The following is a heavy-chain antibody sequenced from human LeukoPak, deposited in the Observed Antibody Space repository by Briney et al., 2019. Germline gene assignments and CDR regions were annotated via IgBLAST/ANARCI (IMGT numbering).Heavy chain of an antibody. D-gene: IGHD3-16*01. J-gene: IGHJ3*02. CDR1: GGSISSGGYY. V-gene: IGHV4-31*03. Sequence: SETLSLTCTVSGGSISSGGYYWSWIRQHPGKGLEWIGHIYYSGSTYYNPPLKGRVTMSVDTPKNQFSLKLSSVTAADTAVYYCARRSGGLYGFDIRGQGTMVTVSS. CDR3: ARRSGGLYGFDI. CDR2: IYYSGST.